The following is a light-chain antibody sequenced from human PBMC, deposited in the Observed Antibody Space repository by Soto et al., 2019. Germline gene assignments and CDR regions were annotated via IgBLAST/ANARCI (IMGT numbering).Light chain of an antibody. J-gene: IGKJ1*01. CDR2: TAA. Sequence: DIQLTQSPSFLSASVGDKVTITCRANQGIANSLAWFQQKPGRAPNLLIYTAATLQGGVPSRFSGSGSGTEFTLTFTSLQAEDFATYYCQQFSAFPRTFGQGTKVDIK. CDR3: QQFSAFPRT. CDR1: QGIANS. V-gene: IGKV1-9*01.